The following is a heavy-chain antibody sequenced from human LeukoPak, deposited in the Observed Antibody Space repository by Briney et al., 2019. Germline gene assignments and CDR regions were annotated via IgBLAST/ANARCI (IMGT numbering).Heavy chain of an antibody. D-gene: IGHD6-19*01. CDR3: AKDTLSSPRGMDV. Sequence: PGGSLRLSCAASGFTFDDYAMHWVRQAPGKGLEWVSGISWNSGSVGYADSVKGRFTISRDNAKNSLYLQMNSLRAEDTALYYCAKDTLSSPRGMDVWGQGTTVTVSS. J-gene: IGHJ6*02. CDR1: GFTFDDYA. V-gene: IGHV3-9*01. CDR2: ISWNSGSV.